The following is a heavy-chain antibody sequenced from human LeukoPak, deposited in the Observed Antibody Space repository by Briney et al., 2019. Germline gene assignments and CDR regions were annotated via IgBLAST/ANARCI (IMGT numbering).Heavy chain of an antibody. V-gene: IGHV1-8*03. CDR2: MNPNSGNT. Sequence: GASVKVSCKASGYTFTSYDINWVRQATGQGLEWMGWMNPNSGNTGHAQKFQGRVTITRNTSISTAYMELSSLRSEDTAVYYCARGLLEGDYMDVWGKGTTVTVSS. D-gene: IGHD1-26*01. J-gene: IGHJ6*03. CDR1: GYTFTSYD. CDR3: ARGLLEGDYMDV.